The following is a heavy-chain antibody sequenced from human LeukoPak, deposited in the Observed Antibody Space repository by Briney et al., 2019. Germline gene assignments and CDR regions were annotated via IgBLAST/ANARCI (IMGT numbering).Heavy chain of an antibody. CDR2: ISGSGGST. CDR1: GFTFSSYA. V-gene: IGHV3-23*01. Sequence: PGGSLRLSCAASGFTFSSYAMSWVRQAPGKGLEWVSAISGSGGSTYYADSVKGRFTISRDNAKNSLYLQMNSLRAEDTAVYYCARDIRFYGSGSSNYFDYWGQGTLVTVSS. D-gene: IGHD3-10*01. CDR3: ARDIRFYGSGSSNYFDY. J-gene: IGHJ4*02.